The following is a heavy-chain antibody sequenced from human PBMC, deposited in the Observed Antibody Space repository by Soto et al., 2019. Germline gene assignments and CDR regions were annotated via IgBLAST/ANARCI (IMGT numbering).Heavy chain of an antibody. J-gene: IGHJ3*01. CDR2: TYYRSKWYN. V-gene: IGHV6-1*01. Sequence: SQTLSLTCAISGDSVSSNSAAWNWIRQSPSRGLEWLGRTYYRSKWYNDYAVSVKSRITINPDTSKNQFSLQLNSVTPEDTAVYYCARGAGGELRFPRHGHAAFDLWGQGTMVTVSS. D-gene: IGHD1-26*01. CDR1: GDSVSSNSAA. CDR3: ARGAGGELRFPRHGHAAFDL.